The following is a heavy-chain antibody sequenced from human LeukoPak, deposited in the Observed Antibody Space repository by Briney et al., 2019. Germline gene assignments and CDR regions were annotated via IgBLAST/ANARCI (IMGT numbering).Heavy chain of an antibody. Sequence: ASVKVSCKASGYTFTSYDINWVRQATGQGLEGMGWMNPNSGNTNYAQKLQGRVTMTTDTSTSTAYMELRSLRSDDTAVYYCALNYYDSSGYPPYYYYMDVWGKGTTVTVSS. CDR3: ALNYYDSSGYPPYYYYMDV. CDR1: GYTFTSYD. D-gene: IGHD3-22*01. CDR2: MNPNSGNT. J-gene: IGHJ6*03. V-gene: IGHV1-18*01.